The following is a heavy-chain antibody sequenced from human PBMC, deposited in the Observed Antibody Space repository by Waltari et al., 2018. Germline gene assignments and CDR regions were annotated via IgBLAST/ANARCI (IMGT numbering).Heavy chain of an antibody. CDR1: GYTFTSYY. CDR2: ISPRGGST. J-gene: IGHJ3*02. V-gene: IGHV1-46*01. Sequence: QVQLVQSGAEVKKPGASVKVSCKASGYTFTSYYMHWVRQAPGQGLEWMGIISPRGGSTSYAQKFQGRVTMTRDTSTSTVYMELSSLRSEDTAVYYCARGDYYDSSGYTYAVDIWGQGTMVTVSS. D-gene: IGHD3-22*01. CDR3: ARGDYYDSSGYTYAVDI.